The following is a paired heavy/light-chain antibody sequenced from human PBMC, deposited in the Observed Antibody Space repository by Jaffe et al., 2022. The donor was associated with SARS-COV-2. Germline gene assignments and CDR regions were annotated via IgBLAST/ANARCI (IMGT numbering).Light chain of an antibody. J-gene: IGLJ1*01. V-gene: IGLV2-8*01. CDR1: SNDVGVYNY. CDR3: SSYAGRNNV. CDR2: EVT. Sequence: HSALTQPPSASGSPGQSVTISCTGTSNDVGVYNYVSWYQQRPGKAPKLMIYEVTKRPSGIPDRFSGSKSGNTASLTVSGLQAEDEADYYCSSYAGRNNVFGTGTKVTVL.
Heavy chain of an antibody. CDR1: GGSISRSPYY. CDR3: ARHRAERGIDPAFDY. CDR2: INYGGST. Sequence: QLQLQESGPGLVKPSETLSLTCTVSGGSISRSPYYWGWIRQAPAKGLDWIGSINYGGSTYYNPSLERRVTTSVDTSKNQFSLRLRSVTVADTAVYYCARHRAERGIDPAFDYWGQGTLVTVSS. V-gene: IGHV4-39*01. J-gene: IGHJ4*02. D-gene: IGHD3-10*01.